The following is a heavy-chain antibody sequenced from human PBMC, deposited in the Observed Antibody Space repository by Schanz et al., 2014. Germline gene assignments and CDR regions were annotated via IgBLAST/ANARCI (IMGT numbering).Heavy chain of an antibody. CDR2: INLSGGST. V-gene: IGHV1-46*03. Sequence: QVQLVQSGAEVKKPGASVKVSCKASGYTFTSYSMHWVRQAPGQGLEWMGIINLSGGSTNNAQKCQGRLTMTRDTTTSTIYMELSRLRSEDTAVYYCARDGGEVVRGVIEGVNHYDYGMDVWGQGTTVTVSS. CDR3: ARDGGEVVRGVIEGVNHYDYGMDV. D-gene: IGHD3-10*01. CDR1: GYTFTSYS. J-gene: IGHJ6*02.